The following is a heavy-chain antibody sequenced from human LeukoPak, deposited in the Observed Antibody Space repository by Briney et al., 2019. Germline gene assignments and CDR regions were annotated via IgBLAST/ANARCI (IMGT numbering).Heavy chain of an antibody. Sequence: PGGSLRLSCAASGFTFSSYGTHWVRQAPGKGLEWVAVISYDGSNKYYGDSVKGRFTISRDNSKNTLYLQVNSLRGEDTAVYYCAKDHVWGFGYYFDDWGQGTLVTVSS. D-gene: IGHD3-16*01. J-gene: IGHJ4*02. CDR3: AKDHVWGFGYYFDD. V-gene: IGHV3-30*18. CDR1: GFTFSSYG. CDR2: ISYDGSNK.